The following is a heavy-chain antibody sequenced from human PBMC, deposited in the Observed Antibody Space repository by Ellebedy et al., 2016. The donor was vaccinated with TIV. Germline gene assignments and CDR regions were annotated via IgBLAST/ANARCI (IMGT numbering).Heavy chain of an antibody. V-gene: IGHV4-34*01. CDR1: GGSFSDYY. Sequence: MPSETLSLTCAVYGGSFSDYYWSWIRQPPGKGLEWIGEINRSGSTNYNPSLKSRVTISVDTSKNQFSLKLSSVTAADTAVYYCARQGHSSGWYVGEYYFDYWGQGTLVTVSS. CDR2: INRSGST. J-gene: IGHJ4*02. D-gene: IGHD6-19*01. CDR3: ARQGHSSGWYVGEYYFDY.